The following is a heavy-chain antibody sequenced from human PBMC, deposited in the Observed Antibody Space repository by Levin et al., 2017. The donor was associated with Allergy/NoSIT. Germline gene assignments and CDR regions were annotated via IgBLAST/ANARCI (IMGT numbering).Heavy chain of an antibody. CDR2: ISSSSSYI. J-gene: IGHJ6*02. CDR1: GFTFSSYS. CDR3: ARVGHESGSTGLFGGATTRYGMDV. D-gene: IGHD1-26*01. V-gene: IGHV3-21*01. Sequence: LSLTCAASGFTFSSYSMNWVRQAPGKGLEWVSSISSSSSYIYYADSVKGRFTISRDNAKNSLYLQMNSLRAEDTAVYYCARVGHESGSTGLFGGATTRYGMDVWGQGTTVTVSS.